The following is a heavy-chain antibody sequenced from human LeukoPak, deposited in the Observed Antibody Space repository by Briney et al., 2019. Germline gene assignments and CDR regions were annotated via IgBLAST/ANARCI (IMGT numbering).Heavy chain of an antibody. CDR3: ATGGPPDYYDSPSH. J-gene: IGHJ4*02. CDR1: GHTLTALS. Sequence: ASVKVSCKVSGHTLTALSMRWVRQAPGEGLEWMGGFRPEEGEAIYAQKFQGRVTMTEDTSADTAYMELRSLTSEDTAVYYCATGGPPDYYDSPSHWGQGTLVTVSS. V-gene: IGHV1-24*01. CDR2: FRPEEGEA. D-gene: IGHD3-22*01.